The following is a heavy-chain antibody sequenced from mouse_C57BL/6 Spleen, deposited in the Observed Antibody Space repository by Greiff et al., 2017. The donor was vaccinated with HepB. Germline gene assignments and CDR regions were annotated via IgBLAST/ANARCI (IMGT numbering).Heavy chain of an antibody. CDR2: IDPSDSET. V-gene: IGHV1-52*01. J-gene: IGHJ4*01. D-gene: IGHD2-2*01. CDR3: VIYYGYDEGYAMDY. CDR1: GYTFTSYW. Sequence: QVQLQQPGAELVRPGSSVKLSCKASGYTFTSYWMHWVKQRPIQGLEWIGNIDPSDSETHYNQKFKDKATLTVDKSSSPAYMQLSSLTSEDSAVYYCVIYYGYDEGYAMDYWGQGTSVTVSS.